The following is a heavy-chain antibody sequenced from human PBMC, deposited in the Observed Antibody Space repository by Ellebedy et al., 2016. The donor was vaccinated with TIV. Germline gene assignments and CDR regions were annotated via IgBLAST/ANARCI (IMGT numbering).Heavy chain of an antibody. CDR3: TRDLTNIVSGDY. Sequence: AASVKVSCKASGYTFTNYYMKWVRQAPGQGLEWMGIINPGGGGTSYAQKFQGRVTMTRDTSTSTAFLELSRLRSDDTAVYYCTRDLTNIVSGDYWGQGTLVTVSS. CDR2: INPGGGGT. D-gene: IGHD5/OR15-5a*01. J-gene: IGHJ4*02. CDR1: GYTFTNYY. V-gene: IGHV1-46*01.